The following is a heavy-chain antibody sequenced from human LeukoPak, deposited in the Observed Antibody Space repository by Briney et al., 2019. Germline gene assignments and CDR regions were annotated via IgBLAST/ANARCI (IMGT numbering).Heavy chain of an antibody. D-gene: IGHD2-2*01. Sequence: KPGGSLRLSCAASGFTLSDYSMNWVRQAPGKGLEWVSSISSSTSYIFYADSMKGRFTISRDNAKNSLYLQMNSLRAEDTAVYYCARVLSAAMWGGMDVWGQGTTVTVSS. CDR3: ARVLSAAMWGGMDV. CDR1: GFTLSDYS. J-gene: IGHJ6*02. V-gene: IGHV3-21*01. CDR2: ISSSTSYI.